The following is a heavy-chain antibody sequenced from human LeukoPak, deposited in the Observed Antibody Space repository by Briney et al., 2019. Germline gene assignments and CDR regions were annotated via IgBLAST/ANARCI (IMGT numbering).Heavy chain of an antibody. J-gene: IGHJ4*02. V-gene: IGHV3-48*04. Sequence: GGSLRLSCAASGFNFSSYAMSWVRQAPGKGLEWVSYISSSGSTIYYADSVKGRFTISRDNAKNSLYLQMNSLRAEDTAVYYCARDSGYRERLTGAYWGQGTLVTVSS. CDR2: ISSSGSTI. D-gene: IGHD5-12*01. CDR3: ARDSGYRERLTGAY. CDR1: GFNFSSYA.